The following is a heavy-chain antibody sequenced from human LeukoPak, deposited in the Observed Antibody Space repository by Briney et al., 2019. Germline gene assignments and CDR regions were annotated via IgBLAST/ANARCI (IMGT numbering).Heavy chain of an antibody. CDR3: TTLSFVWFGDDY. Sequence: PGGPLRLSCAVSGFTFNNAWMNWVRQAPGKGLEWVGRIKRKIEAEATDYAAPVKGRFTISRDDSKSTLYLQMNSLKSEDTAVYYCTTLSFVWFGDDYWGQGTLVTVS. J-gene: IGHJ4*02. CDR2: IKRKIEAEAT. V-gene: IGHV3-15*01. D-gene: IGHD3-10*01. CDR1: GFTFNNAW.